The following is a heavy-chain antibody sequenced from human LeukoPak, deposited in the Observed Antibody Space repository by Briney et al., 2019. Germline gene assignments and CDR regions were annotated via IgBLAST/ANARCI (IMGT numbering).Heavy chain of an antibody. J-gene: IGHJ3*02. CDR3: ARRSYNWNYVGAFDI. Sequence: SETLSLTCTVSGGSISSGGYYWSWIRQHPGKGLEWIGYIYYSGSTYYNPSLKSRVTISVDTSKNQFSLKLSSVTAADTAVYYCARRSYNWNYVGAFDIWGQGTMVTVSS. CDR2: IYYSGST. D-gene: IGHD1-7*01. V-gene: IGHV4-31*03. CDR1: GGSISSGGYY.